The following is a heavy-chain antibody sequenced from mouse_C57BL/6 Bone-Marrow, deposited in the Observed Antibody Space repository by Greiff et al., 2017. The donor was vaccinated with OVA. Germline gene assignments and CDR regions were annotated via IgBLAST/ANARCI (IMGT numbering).Heavy chain of an antibody. CDR2: ISYSGGT. CDR3: SRSGGAAQAPYAMDY. CDR1: GYSITSDY. J-gene: IGHJ4*01. D-gene: IGHD3-2*02. V-gene: IGHV3-8*01. Sequence: EVKLLESGPGLAKPSQTLSLTCSVTGYSITSDYWNWIRKFPGNKLEYMGYISYSGGTSYNKSIKRRIAITRDTSKNQYDLQVNAVTTEDTATYYCSRSGGAAQAPYAMDYWGQGTSVTVSS.